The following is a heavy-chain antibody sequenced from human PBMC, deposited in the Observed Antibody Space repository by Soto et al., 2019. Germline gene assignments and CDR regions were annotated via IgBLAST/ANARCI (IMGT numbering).Heavy chain of an antibody. V-gene: IGHV3-48*01. J-gene: IGHJ4*02. CDR3: ARDLNFHLFDY. CDR2: ISSSSSTI. CDR1: GFTFSSYS. Sequence: EVQLVESGGGLVQPGGSLRLSCAASGFTFSSYSMNWVRQAPGKGMEWVSYISSSSSTIYYADSVKGRFTISRDNAKNPLYLQLNSLRAEDTAVYYCARDLNFHLFDYWGQGTLVTVSS.